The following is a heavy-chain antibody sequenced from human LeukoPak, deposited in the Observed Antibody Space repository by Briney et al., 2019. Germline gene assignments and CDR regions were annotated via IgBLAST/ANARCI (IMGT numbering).Heavy chain of an antibody. Sequence: GWSLKLSCVASGFRFSDYWMSWVRQAPGKGLEGVANIKEDGTAKFYGDSVKGRFTVSRENAQNSLFLQLNNLRAEDTGVSFSARGGRAAPRLLPVDDWGQGTLVNVSS. CDR2: IKEDGTAK. CDR3: ARGGRAAPRLLPVDD. CDR1: GFRFSDYW. J-gene: IGHJ4*02. D-gene: IGHD6-25*01. V-gene: IGHV3-7*01.